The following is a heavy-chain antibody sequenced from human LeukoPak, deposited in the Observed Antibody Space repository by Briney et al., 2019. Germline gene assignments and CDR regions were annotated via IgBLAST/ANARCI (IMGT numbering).Heavy chain of an antibody. V-gene: IGHV3-30*18. CDR3: AKVGVDGY. J-gene: IGHJ4*02. Sequence: GGSLRLSCAASGFTFSSYWMSWVRQAPGKGLEWVAVISYDGSNKYYADSVKGRFTISRDNSKNTLYLQMNSLRAEDTAVYYCAKVGVDGYWGQGTLVTVSS. CDR1: GFTFSSYW. CDR2: ISYDGSNK. D-gene: IGHD3-16*01.